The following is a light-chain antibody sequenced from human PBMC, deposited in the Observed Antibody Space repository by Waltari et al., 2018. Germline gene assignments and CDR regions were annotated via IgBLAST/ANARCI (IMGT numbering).Light chain of an antibody. CDR2: EVS. V-gene: IGLV2-14*01. J-gene: IGLJ2*01. CDR1: SSDVCAYYH. Sequence: QSALTQPASVSGSPGPSITSSCTGTSSDVCAYYHCSWYQRHPGKTPKLIIYEVSNRPGGVSNRFSASKSGNTASLTISGLQAEDEADYYCSSYTSSISVVFGGGTKVTVL. CDR3: SSYTSSISVV.